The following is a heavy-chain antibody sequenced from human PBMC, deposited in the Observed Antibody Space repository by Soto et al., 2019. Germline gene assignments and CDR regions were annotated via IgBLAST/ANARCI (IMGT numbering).Heavy chain of an antibody. J-gene: IGHJ3*02. CDR1: GFTFSAYY. CDR2: ISSGGKTI. Sequence: QLVESGGNLVNPGGSLTLSCAASGFTFSAYYMSWVRQSPEKGLEWVSYISSGGKTIYYADSVQGRFSISRDNAKNSLYLQMDSLRPEDTAIYYCARTYFSDASRDSYVLGAFDIWGQGTRVTVSS. D-gene: IGHD2-21*01. V-gene: IGHV3-11*01. CDR3: ARTYFSDASRDSYVLGAFDI.